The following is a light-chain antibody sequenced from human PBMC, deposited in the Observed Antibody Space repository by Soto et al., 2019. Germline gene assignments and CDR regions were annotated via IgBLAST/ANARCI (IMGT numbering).Light chain of an antibody. V-gene: IGLV2-11*01. CDR1: SSDVGGYNY. J-gene: IGLJ1*01. Sequence: QSALTQPRSVSGSPGQSVTISCTGTSSDVGGYNYVAWFRQHLGKTPKVIIYDVTKRPSGVPDRFSGSKSGNTASLTISGLQSEDEADYYCSSHAGTSVVFGGGTKVTVL. CDR2: DVT. CDR3: SSHAGTSVV.